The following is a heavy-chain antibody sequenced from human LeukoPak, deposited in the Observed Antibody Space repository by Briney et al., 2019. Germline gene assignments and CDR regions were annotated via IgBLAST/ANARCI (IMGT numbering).Heavy chain of an antibody. J-gene: IGHJ2*01. D-gene: IGHD5-18*01. CDR1: GGSISSYY. V-gene: IGHV4-59*01. Sequence: SETLSLTCTVSGGSISSYYWSWIRQPPGKGLEWIGYIYYSGSTNYNPSLKSRVTISVDTSKNQFSLKLSSVTAADTAVYYCARSPGYSYGLGYFDLWGRGTLVTVSS. CDR2: IYYSGST. CDR3: ARSPGYSYGLGYFDL.